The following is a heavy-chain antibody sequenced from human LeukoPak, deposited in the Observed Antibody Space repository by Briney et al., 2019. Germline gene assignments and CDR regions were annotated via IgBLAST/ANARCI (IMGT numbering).Heavy chain of an antibody. D-gene: IGHD5-18*01. CDR2: IWYDGSNK. V-gene: IGHV3-33*01. J-gene: IGHJ4*02. CDR1: GFTFSSYG. Sequence: GRSLRLSCAASGFTFSSYGMHWVRQAPGKGLEWVAVIWYDGSNKYYADSVKGRFTISRDNSKNTLYLQMNSLRAEDTAVYYCAGARRGYSYDHLDYWGQGTLVTVSS. CDR3: AGARRGYSYDHLDY.